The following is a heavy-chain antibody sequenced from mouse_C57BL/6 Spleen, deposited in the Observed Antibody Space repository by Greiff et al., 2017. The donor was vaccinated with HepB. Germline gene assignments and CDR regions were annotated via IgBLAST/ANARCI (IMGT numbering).Heavy chain of an antibody. J-gene: IGHJ3*01. D-gene: IGHD4-1*01. CDR3: ARGLGGAFAW. Sequence: EVKLMESGPELVKPGASVKMSSKASGYTFTDYNMHWVKQSHGKSLEGIGYINPNNGGTSYNQKFKGKATLTVNKSASTAYMERRSLTSDDSAVYCCARGLGGAFAWCGQGTVVTVSA. V-gene: IGHV1-22*01. CDR1: GYTFTDYN. CDR2: INPNNGGT.